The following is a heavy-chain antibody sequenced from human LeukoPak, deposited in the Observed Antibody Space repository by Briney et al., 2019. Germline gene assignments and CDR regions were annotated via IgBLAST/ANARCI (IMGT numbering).Heavy chain of an antibody. D-gene: IGHD4-23*01. CDR1: GFTFSSYS. CDR3: ARDRRLTTEVWFDP. J-gene: IGHJ5*02. CDR2: INSRSSYI. Sequence: GGSLRLSCAASGFTFSSYSMNWVRQAPGKGLEWVSSINSRSSYIYYADPVKGRFTISRDNAKNALYLQMNSLRAEDTAVYYCARDRRLTTEVWFDPWGQGTLVTVSS. V-gene: IGHV3-21*01.